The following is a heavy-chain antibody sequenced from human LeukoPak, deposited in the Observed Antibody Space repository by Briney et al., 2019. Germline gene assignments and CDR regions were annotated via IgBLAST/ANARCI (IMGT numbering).Heavy chain of an antibody. D-gene: IGHD4-23*01. CDR3: ARRAYGSNHFDF. Sequence: GESLKISCKGSGYSFSNHWIGWVRQMPGKGLEWMGIIYPGDSDTRYSPSSQGQVTISADTSINTAWVQWSSLKASDTGVHYCARRAYGSNHFDFWGQGTLVTVSS. V-gene: IGHV5-51*01. CDR2: IYPGDSDT. CDR1: GYSFSNHW. J-gene: IGHJ4*02.